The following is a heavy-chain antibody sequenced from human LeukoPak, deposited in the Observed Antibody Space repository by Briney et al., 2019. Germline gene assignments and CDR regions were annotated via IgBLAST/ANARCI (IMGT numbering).Heavy chain of an antibody. CDR3: AKVGGRYQLSKFGY. CDR2: ISGSGGST. D-gene: IGHD2-2*01. J-gene: IGHJ4*02. Sequence: GGSLRLSCAASGFTFSSYAMSWVRQAPGKGLEWVSAISGSGGSTYYADSVKGRFTISRDNSKNTLYLQMNSLRAGDTAVYYCAKVGGRYQLSKFGYWGQGTLVTVSS. V-gene: IGHV3-23*01. CDR1: GFTFSSYA.